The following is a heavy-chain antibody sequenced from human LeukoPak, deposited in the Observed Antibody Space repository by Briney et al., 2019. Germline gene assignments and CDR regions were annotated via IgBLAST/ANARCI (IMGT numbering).Heavy chain of an antibody. D-gene: IGHD3-22*01. CDR1: GGSISSYY. CDR2: IYYSGST. V-gene: IGHV4-59*01. J-gene: IGHJ5*02. Sequence: SETLSLTCTVSGGSISSYYWSWIRQPPGKGLEWIGYIYYSGSTNYNPSLKSRVTISVDTSKNQFSLKLSSVTAADTAVYYCARDHRYYDSSGYFSRWFDPWGQGTLVTVSS. CDR3: ARDHRYYDSSGYFSRWFDP.